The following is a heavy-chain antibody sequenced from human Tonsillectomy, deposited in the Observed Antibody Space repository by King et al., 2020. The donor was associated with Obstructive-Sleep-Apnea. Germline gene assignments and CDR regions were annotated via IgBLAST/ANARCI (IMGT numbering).Heavy chain of an antibody. CDR2: ISGYNGNR. V-gene: IGHV1-18*04. D-gene: IGHD2-21*02. Sequence: QLVQSGGEVKKPGASVKVSCKAFGYSFTSHGINWVRQAPGQGLEWRGWISGYNGNRKVAQKFQGRVIMTTDKSTSTAYMELKSLRSDDTAVYYCARDQGGDDFPSYFDYWGQGTLVTVSS. CDR1: GYSFTSHG. CDR3: ARDQGGDDFPSYFDY. J-gene: IGHJ4*02.